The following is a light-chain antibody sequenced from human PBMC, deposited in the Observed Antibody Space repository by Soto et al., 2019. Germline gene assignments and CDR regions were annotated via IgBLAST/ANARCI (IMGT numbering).Light chain of an antibody. CDR2: AAS. CDR1: QSVGSH. CDR3: QQYNNWPPYT. V-gene: IGKV3-15*01. J-gene: IGKJ2*01. Sequence: EIVMTQSPATLSVSPGERATLSCRASQSVGSHLAWFQQRPGQAPRLLIYAASTRATGIPARFSGSGSGTEFTLTISSLQSEDFAVYYCQQYNNWPPYTFGQGTKREIK.